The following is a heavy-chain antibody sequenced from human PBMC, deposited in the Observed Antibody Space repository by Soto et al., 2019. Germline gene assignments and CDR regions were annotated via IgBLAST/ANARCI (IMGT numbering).Heavy chain of an antibody. CDR1: GGSISSGGYS. D-gene: IGHD5-18*01. Sequence: PSETLSLTCAVSGGSISSGGYSWSWIRQPPGKGLEWIGYIYHSGSTYYNPSLKSRVTISVDRSKNQFSLKLSSVTAADTAVYYCVRHDRDTARGFDYWGQGTLV. J-gene: IGHJ4*02. CDR2: IYHSGST. V-gene: IGHV4-30-2*01. CDR3: VRHDRDTARGFDY.